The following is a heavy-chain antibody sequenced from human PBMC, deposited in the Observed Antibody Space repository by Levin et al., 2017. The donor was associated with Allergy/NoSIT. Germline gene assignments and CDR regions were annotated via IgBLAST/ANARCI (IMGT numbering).Heavy chain of an antibody. V-gene: IGHV4-34*01. J-gene: IGHJ4*02. Sequence: GSLRLSCAVYGGSFSGYYWSWIRQPPGKGLEWIGEINHSGSTNYNPSLKSRVTISVDTSKNQFSLKLSSVTAADTAVYYCARGLYSSGWNDYWGQGTLVTVSS. CDR2: INHSGST. CDR3: ARGLYSSGWNDY. D-gene: IGHD6-19*01. CDR1: GGSFSGYY.